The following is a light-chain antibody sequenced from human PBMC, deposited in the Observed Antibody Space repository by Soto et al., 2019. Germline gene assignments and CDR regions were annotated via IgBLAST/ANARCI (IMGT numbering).Light chain of an antibody. CDR1: QSVSSN. Sequence: EIVMPQFPATLSVSPGERATLSCRASQSVSSNLAWYQQKPGQAPRLLIYGASTRATGIPARFSGSGSGTEFTLTISSLQSEDFAVYYCQQYNNWAITFGQGTRLEIK. CDR3: QQYNNWAIT. CDR2: GAS. J-gene: IGKJ5*01. V-gene: IGKV3-15*01.